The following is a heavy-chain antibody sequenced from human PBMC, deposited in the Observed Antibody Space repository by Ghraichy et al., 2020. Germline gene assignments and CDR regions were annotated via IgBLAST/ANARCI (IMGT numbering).Heavy chain of an antibody. CDR1: GFTFSSYS. J-gene: IGHJ6*03. CDR2: IRYDGSNK. V-gene: IGHV3-30*02. D-gene: IGHD3-3*01. CDR3: AKDASFWSGYLYYYYYYMDV. Sequence: GGSLRLSCAASGFTFSSYSMHWVRQAPGKGLEWVAFIRYDGSNKYYADSVKGRFTISRDSSKNTLYLQMNSLRAEDTAVYYCAKDASFWSGYLYYYYYYMDVWGKGTTVTVSS.